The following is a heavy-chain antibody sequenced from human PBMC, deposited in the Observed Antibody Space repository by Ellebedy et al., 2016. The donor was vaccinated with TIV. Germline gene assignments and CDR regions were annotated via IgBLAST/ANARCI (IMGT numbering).Heavy chain of an antibody. CDR3: ARDPGGGGNYGDNWFDP. CDR1: GFRVSSYF. V-gene: IGHV3-66*01. J-gene: IGHJ5*02. CDR2: IYNDGGT. D-gene: IGHD4-17*01. Sequence: PGGSLRLSCAASGFRVSSYFMSWVRQAPGKGLEWVSIIYNDGGTNYTYSVKGRFTISRDNSKNTLYLQMNSLRAEDTAVYYCARDPGGGGNYGDNWFDPWGQGTLVTVSS.